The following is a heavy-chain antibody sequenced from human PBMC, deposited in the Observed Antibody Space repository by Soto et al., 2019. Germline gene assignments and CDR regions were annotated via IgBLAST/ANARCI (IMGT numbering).Heavy chain of an antibody. V-gene: IGHV3-48*01. Sequence: GGSLRPSCAASGFTFSSYSMNWVRQAPGKGLEWVSYISSSSSTIYYADSVKGRFTISRDNAKNSLYLQMNSLRGEDTAVYYCAKGRGSGWAWYFDNWGQGTLVTVSS. CDR3: AKGRGSGWAWYFDN. CDR1: GFTFSSYS. D-gene: IGHD6-19*01. J-gene: IGHJ4*02. CDR2: ISSSSSTI.